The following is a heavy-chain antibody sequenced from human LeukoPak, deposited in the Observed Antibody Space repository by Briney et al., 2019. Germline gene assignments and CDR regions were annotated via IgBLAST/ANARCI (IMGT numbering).Heavy chain of an antibody. Sequence: GASVKVSCKASGYTFTSYYMHWVRQAPGQGLEWMGIINPSGGSTTSAQKYQGRVTMTRDMSTSTVYMELSSLRSEDTAVYYCARGGGTARPFRMIDYWGQGTLVTVSS. V-gene: IGHV1-46*01. CDR2: INPSGGST. D-gene: IGHD6-6*01. CDR3: ARGGGTARPFRMIDY. J-gene: IGHJ4*02. CDR1: GYTFTSYY.